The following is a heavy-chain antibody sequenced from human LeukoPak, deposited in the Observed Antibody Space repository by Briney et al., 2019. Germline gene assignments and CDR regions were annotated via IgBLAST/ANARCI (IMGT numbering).Heavy chain of an antibody. Sequence: QPGRSLRLSCAASGFTFSSYGMHWVRQAPGKGLEWVAVISYDGSNKYYADSVKGRFTISRDNSKNTPYLQMNSLRAEDTAVYYCAKIFYRIAAAGTDYWGQGTLVTVSS. CDR2: ISYDGSNK. CDR1: GFTFSSYG. CDR3: AKIFYRIAAAGTDY. D-gene: IGHD6-13*01. J-gene: IGHJ4*02. V-gene: IGHV3-30*18.